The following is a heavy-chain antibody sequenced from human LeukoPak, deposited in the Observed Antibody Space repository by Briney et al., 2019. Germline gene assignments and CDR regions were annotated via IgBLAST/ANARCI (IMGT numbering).Heavy chain of an antibody. D-gene: IGHD4-17*01. CDR1: GFTFTNHW. CDR2: INADGSIT. CDR3: ARDKTTVTLFDY. Sequence: GGSLRLSCAASGFTFTNHWMHWFRQAPGKGLMWLSRINADGSITGHADSVKGRLTISRDNAKNTVYLQINSLRAEDTAVYYCARDKTTVTLFDYWGQGTLVTVSS. J-gene: IGHJ4*02. V-gene: IGHV3-74*01.